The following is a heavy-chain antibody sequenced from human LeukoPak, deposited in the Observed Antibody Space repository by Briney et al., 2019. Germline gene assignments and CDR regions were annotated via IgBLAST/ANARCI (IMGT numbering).Heavy chain of an antibody. V-gene: IGHV3-15*01. CDR1: GFSFSEYS. J-gene: IGHJ4*02. Sequence: PGGSLRLSCTASGFSFSEYSMNWVRQAPGKGLEWVGRIKSKTDGGTTDYAAPVKGRFTISRDDSKNTLYLQMNSLKTEDTAVYYCTTEPVVGATSPYWGQGTLVTVSS. D-gene: IGHD1-26*01. CDR3: TTEPVVGATSPY. CDR2: IKSKTDGGTT.